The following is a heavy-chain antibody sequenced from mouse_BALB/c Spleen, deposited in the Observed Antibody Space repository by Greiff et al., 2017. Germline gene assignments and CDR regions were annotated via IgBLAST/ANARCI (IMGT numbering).Heavy chain of an antibody. CDR2: IWSGGST. Sequence: QVQLQQSGPGLVKPSQSLSITCTVSGFSLTSYGVHWVRQSPGKGLEWLGVIWSGGSTDYNAAFISRLSISKDNSKSQVFFKMNSLQANDTAIYYCARYYGSSYWYFDVWGAGTTVTVSS. CDR3: ARYYGSSYWYFDV. J-gene: IGHJ1*01. D-gene: IGHD1-1*01. V-gene: IGHV2-2*02. CDR1: GFSLTSYG.